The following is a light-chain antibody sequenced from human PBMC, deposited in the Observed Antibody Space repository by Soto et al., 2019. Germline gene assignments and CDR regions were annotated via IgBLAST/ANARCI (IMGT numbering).Light chain of an antibody. CDR2: DAS. Sequence: IQMTQSPSTLSASVGDRVTITCRASQSISSWLAWYQQKPGKAPKLLIYDASSLESGVPSWFSGSGSGTEFTLSIFSLQPEDFATYYCQQSYINPQTFGQGTKVDIK. CDR1: QSISSW. J-gene: IGKJ1*01. CDR3: QQSYINPQT. V-gene: IGKV1-5*01.